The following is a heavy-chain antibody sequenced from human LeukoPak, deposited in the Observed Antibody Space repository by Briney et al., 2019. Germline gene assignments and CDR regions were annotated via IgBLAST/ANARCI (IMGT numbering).Heavy chain of an antibody. Sequence: SETLSLTCTVSGGSISSGGYYWSWIRQPPGKGLEWIGYIYHSGSTYYNPSLKSRVTISVDRSKNQSSLKLSSVTAADTAVYYCASSTARTRLSFDYWGQGTLVTVSS. CDR2: IYHSGST. J-gene: IGHJ4*02. CDR3: ASSTARTRLSFDY. CDR1: GGSISSGGYY. D-gene: IGHD4-17*01. V-gene: IGHV4-30-2*01.